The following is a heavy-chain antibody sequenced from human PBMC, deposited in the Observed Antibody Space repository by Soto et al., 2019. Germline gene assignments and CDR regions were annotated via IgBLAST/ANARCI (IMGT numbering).Heavy chain of an antibody. V-gene: IGHV4-34*01. CDR2: INHSGST. D-gene: IGHD3-10*01. Sequence: ETLSLTCAVYGGSFSGYYWSWIRQPPGKGLEWIGEINHSGSTNYNPSLKSRVTISVDTSKNQFSLKLSSVTAADTAVYYCAREEFHYYGSGSLDYYYYGMDVWGQGTTVTVSS. CDR3: AREEFHYYGSGSLDYYYYGMDV. J-gene: IGHJ6*02. CDR1: GGSFSGYY.